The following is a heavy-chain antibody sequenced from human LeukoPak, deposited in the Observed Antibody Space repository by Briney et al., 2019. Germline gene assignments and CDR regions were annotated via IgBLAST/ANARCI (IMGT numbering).Heavy chain of an antibody. D-gene: IGHD5-12*01. Sequence: ASVKVSCKVSGYTLTELSMHWVRQAPGKGLEWMGGFDPEDGETIYAQKFQGRVTMTEDTSTDTAYMELSSLRSEDTAVYYCATYSGYDYRFDYWGQGTLVTVSS. CDR1: GYTLTELS. CDR2: FDPEDGET. J-gene: IGHJ4*02. V-gene: IGHV1-24*01. CDR3: ATYSGYDYRFDY.